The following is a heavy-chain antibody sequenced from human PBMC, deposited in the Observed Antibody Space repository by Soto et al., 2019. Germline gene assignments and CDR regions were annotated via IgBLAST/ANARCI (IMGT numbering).Heavy chain of an antibody. CDR2: ISPYTGKT. V-gene: IGHV1-18*01. J-gene: IGHJ4*02. CDR1: GYTFSSNA. CDR3: ARLGWELQSGRRYSDY. Sequence: QVQLVHSGAEVKKPGASMKVSCKASGYTFSSNAITWVRQAPGQGLEWMGWISPYTGKTNYAQKFQGRVTMTTDSPTSTAYMELRALRSDDTAVYYCARLGWELQSGRRYSDYWGQGTLVTVSS. D-gene: IGHD1-26*01.